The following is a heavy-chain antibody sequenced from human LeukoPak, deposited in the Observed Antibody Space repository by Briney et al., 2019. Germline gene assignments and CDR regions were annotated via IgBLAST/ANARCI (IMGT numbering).Heavy chain of an antibody. Sequence: GRSLRLSCAASGFTFNSYGMHWVRQAPGKGLEWVAVISYDGSNKYYADSVKGRFTISRDNSKNTLYLQMNSLRAEDTAVYYCAKDLGQWLTTGGDYWGQGTLVTVSS. CDR2: ISYDGSNK. CDR1: GFTFNSYG. D-gene: IGHD6-19*01. J-gene: IGHJ4*02. V-gene: IGHV3-30*18. CDR3: AKDLGQWLTTGGDY.